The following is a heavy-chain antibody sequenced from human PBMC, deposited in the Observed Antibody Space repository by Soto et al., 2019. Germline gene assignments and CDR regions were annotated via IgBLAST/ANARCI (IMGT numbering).Heavy chain of an antibody. CDR3: AGLAQYCSSTSCYGKFDP. D-gene: IGHD2-2*01. Sequence: ETLSLTCAVYGGSFSGHYWSWVRQPPGKGLEWMGEINHSGSTNYNPSLRSRVTISVDTPKNQFSLKLSSVTAADTAVYYCAGLAQYCSSTSCYGKFDPWGQGTLVTVSS. CDR2: INHSGST. V-gene: IGHV4-34*01. CDR1: GGSFSGHY. J-gene: IGHJ5*02.